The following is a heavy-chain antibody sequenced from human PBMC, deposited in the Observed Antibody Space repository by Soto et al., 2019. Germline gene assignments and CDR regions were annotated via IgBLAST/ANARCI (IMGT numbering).Heavy chain of an antibody. CDR3: ARDRGWLAEGYYYGMDV. CDR1: GFTFSSYG. D-gene: IGHD6-19*01. CDR2: ISYDGSNK. V-gene: IGHV3-30*03. Sequence: QVQLVESGGGVVQPGRSLRLSCAASGFTFSSYGMHWVRQAPGKGLEWVAVISYDGSNKYYADSVKGRFTISRDNSENTLYLQMNSLRAEDKAVYYGARDRGWLAEGYYYGMDVWGQGTTVTVSS. J-gene: IGHJ6*02.